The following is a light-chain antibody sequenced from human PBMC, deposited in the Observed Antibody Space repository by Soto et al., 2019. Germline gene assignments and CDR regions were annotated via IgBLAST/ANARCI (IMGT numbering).Light chain of an antibody. CDR3: QHYGSSPRP. J-gene: IGKJ1*01. CDR2: GAS. Sequence: EIVLTQSPGTLSLSPGERATLSCRASQSVSSSYLAWYQQRPGQAPRLLIYGASSRATGIPDRFSGSGSGTDFTLTISRLEPEEFAFYYCQHYGSSPRPFGQGTKVDIK. V-gene: IGKV3-20*01. CDR1: QSVSSSY.